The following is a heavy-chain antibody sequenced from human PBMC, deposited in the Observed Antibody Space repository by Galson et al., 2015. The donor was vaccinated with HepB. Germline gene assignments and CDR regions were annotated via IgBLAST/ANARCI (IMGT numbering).Heavy chain of an antibody. Sequence: SVKVSCKASGYTFTSYDINWVRQATGQGLEWMGWMNPNSGNTGYAQKFQGSVTMTRNTSISIAYMELSSLRSEDTAVYYCASLAVLRFLYWFDPCGQGTLVTVSS. CDR3: ASLAVLRFLYWFDP. CDR2: MNPNSGNT. V-gene: IGHV1-8*01. D-gene: IGHD3-3*01. J-gene: IGHJ5*02. CDR1: GYTFTSYD.